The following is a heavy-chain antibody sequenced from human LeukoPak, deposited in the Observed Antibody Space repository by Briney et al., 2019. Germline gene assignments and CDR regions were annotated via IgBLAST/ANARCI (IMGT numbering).Heavy chain of an antibody. V-gene: IGHV1-69*06. CDR1: GGTFSSYA. J-gene: IGHJ6*03. Sequence: GASVKVSCNASGGTFSSYAISWVRQAPGQGLEWWGGIIPIFGTANYAQTIQGRVTITSDKSTSTAYMELSSLRSEDRAVYYCAIGGEFGEDYYYYYMDVWGKGTTVTVSS. D-gene: IGHD3-10*01. CDR3: AIGGEFGEDYYYYYMDV. CDR2: IIPIFGTA.